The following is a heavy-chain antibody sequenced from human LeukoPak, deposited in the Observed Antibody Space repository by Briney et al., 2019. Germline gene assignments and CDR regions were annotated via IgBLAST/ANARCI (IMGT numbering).Heavy chain of an antibody. V-gene: IGHV3-7*01. CDR3: ATDENWKFAY. D-gene: IGHD1-1*01. J-gene: IGHJ4*02. CDR2: IKPDGSER. CDR1: IFSFSSYW. Sequence: GGSLRLSCAPSIFSFSSYWMTWVRQAPGKGLEWVATIKPDGSERYYVDPVRGRFTISRDNARNALYLQMNSLRLEDTAVYYCATDENWKFAYWGQGTLVTVSS.